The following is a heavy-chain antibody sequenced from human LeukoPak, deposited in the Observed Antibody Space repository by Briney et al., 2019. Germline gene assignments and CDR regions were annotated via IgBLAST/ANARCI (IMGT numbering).Heavy chain of an antibody. CDR2: ISDDGSNK. CDR1: GFTFSSYS. D-gene: IGHD5/OR15-5a*01. V-gene: IGHV3-30*18. CDR3: AKSATKYNDDIES. J-gene: IGHJ4*02. Sequence: GGSLRLSCAASGFTFSSYSMNWVRQAPGKGLEWAALISDDGSNKDYADSVKGRFTISRDNSKNTVYLQMNSLRPEDTAVYFCAKSATKYNDDIESWGQGTLVTVSS.